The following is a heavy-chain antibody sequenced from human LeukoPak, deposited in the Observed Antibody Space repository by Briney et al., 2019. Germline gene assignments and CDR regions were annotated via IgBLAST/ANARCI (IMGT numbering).Heavy chain of an antibody. CDR2: ISAYNGNT. CDR1: GYTFTSYG. Sequence: ASVKVSCKASGYTFTSYGISWVRQAPGQGLEWMGWISAYNGNTNYAQKLQGRVTMTTDTSTSTAYMELRSLRSDDTAVYYCARDPTYYYDSSGYTYYYYYYGMDVWGQGTTVTVSS. D-gene: IGHD3-22*01. CDR3: ARDPTYYYDSSGYTYYYYYYGMDV. V-gene: IGHV1-18*01. J-gene: IGHJ6*02.